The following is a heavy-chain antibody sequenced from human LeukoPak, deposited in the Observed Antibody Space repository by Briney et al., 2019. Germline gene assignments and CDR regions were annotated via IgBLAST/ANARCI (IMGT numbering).Heavy chain of an antibody. CDR2: ISGSGGST. CDR3: AKAADALRAFDP. Sequence: GGSLTLSCAPSGFTFSSYAMSWVRQAPGRGLEWVSAISGSGGSTYYADSVKGRFTISRDNSKNTLYLQMNSLRAEDTAVYYCAKAADALRAFDPWGQGTLVTVSS. CDR1: GFTFSSYA. V-gene: IGHV3-23*01. J-gene: IGHJ5*02. D-gene: IGHD2-2*01.